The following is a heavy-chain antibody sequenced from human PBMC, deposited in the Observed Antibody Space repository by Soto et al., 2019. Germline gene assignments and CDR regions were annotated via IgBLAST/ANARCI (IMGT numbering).Heavy chain of an antibody. CDR2: IYYSGTT. Sequence: QVQLQESGPGLVKPSDTLSLTCAVSGYAISSSNWWGWIRQPPGKGVEWIGYIYYSGTTYYNPSLKSRVTMSVDTSKNQFSLKLTSVTAVDTAVYYCARREIQGPIDYWGQGTLVTVSS. CDR3: ARREIQGPIDY. CDR1: GYAISSSNW. V-gene: IGHV4-28*01. J-gene: IGHJ4*02. D-gene: IGHD1-26*01.